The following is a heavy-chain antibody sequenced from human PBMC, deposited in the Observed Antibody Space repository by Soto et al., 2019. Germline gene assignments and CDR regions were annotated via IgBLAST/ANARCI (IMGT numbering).Heavy chain of an antibody. Sequence: GGSLRLSCAASGFTFSSYAMSWVRQAPGKGLEWVSAISGSGVSTYYADSVKGRFTISRDNSKNTLYLQMNSLRAEDTAVYYCARNQHTSLNYGVDYWGQGTLVTVSS. CDR3: ARNQHTSLNYGVDY. V-gene: IGHV3-23*01. D-gene: IGHD4-17*01. CDR2: ISGSGVST. CDR1: GFTFSSYA. J-gene: IGHJ4*02.